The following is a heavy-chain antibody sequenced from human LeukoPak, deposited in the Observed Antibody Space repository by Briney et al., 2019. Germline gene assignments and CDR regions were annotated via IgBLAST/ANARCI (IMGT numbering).Heavy chain of an antibody. CDR2: VSSGFA. J-gene: IGHJ4*02. Sequence: GGSLRLSCTASGFTLGSHDMHWVRQIPGQGLEWVAAVSSGFADSVQGRFTVPREDARNSLYLQMNSLRAGDTVVYYCVREARGYHYTYFDYWGQGTLVTVSS. CDR1: GFTLGSHD. CDR3: VREARGYHYTYFDY. D-gene: IGHD5-18*01. V-gene: IGHV3-13*01.